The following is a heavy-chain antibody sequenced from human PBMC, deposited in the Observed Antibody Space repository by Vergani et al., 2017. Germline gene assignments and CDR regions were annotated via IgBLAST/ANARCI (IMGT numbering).Heavy chain of an antibody. Sequence: VQLQESGPGLVKPSETLSLTCTVSGYSISSGYYWGWIRQPPGKGLEWIGSIYHSGSTYYTPSLKSRVTISVDTSKNQFSLKLSSVTAADTAVYYCARDHDSSGPAGYWGQGTLVTVSS. J-gene: IGHJ4*02. CDR3: ARDHDSSGPAGY. V-gene: IGHV4-38-2*02. CDR1: GYSISSGYY. CDR2: IYHSGST. D-gene: IGHD3-22*01.